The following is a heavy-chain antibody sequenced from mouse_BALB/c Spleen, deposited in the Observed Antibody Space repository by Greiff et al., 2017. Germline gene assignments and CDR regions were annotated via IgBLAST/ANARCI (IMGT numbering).Heavy chain of an antibody. CDR3: ARWGPMDY. J-gene: IGHJ4*01. CDR1: GFTFSSYA. Sequence: DVMLVESGGGLVKPGGSLKLSCAASGFTFSSYAMSWVRQTPEKRLEWVASISSGGSTYYPDRIKGRFTISRDNARNILYLQMSSLRSEDTAMYYCARWGPMDYWGQGTSVTVSS. CDR2: ISSGGST. V-gene: IGHV5-6-5*01.